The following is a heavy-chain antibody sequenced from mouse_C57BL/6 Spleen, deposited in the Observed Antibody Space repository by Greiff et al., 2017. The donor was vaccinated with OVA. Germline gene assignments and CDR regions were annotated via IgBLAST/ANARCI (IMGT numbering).Heavy chain of an antibody. CDR1: GFTFSDYG. CDR2: ISSGSSTI. D-gene: IGHD1-1*01. CDR3: ARGGYYYGSYYAMDY. V-gene: IGHV5-17*01. J-gene: IGHJ4*01. Sequence: EVQLQESGGGLVKPGGSLKLSCAASGFTFSDYGMHWVRQAPEKGLEWVAYISSGSSTIYYADTVKGRFTISRDNAKNTLFLQMTSLRSEDTAMYYCARGGYYYGSYYAMDYWGQGTSVTVSS.